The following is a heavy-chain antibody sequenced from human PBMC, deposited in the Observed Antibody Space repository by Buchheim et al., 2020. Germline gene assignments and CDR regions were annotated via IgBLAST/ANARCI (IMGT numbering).Heavy chain of an antibody. D-gene: IGHD3-22*01. Sequence: QVQLVESGGGVVQPGRSLRLSCAASGFTFSSYGMHWVRQAPGKGLEWVAVISYDGSNKYYADSVKGRFTISRDNSKTTLYLQMNSLRAEDAAVYYCAKDHRPYDSSGYIFGYWGQGTL. J-gene: IGHJ4*02. CDR1: GFTFSSYG. V-gene: IGHV3-30*18. CDR2: ISYDGSNK. CDR3: AKDHRPYDSSGYIFGY.